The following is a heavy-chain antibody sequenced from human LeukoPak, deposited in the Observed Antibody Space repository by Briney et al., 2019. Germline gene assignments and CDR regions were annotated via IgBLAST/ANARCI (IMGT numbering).Heavy chain of an antibody. CDR2: TNHSGST. V-gene: IGHV4-34*01. CDR1: GGSFSGYY. CDR3: ARGRSGSGSYYRRNWFDP. Sequence: SETLSLTCAVYGGSFSGYYWSWIRQPPGKGLEWIGETNHSGSTNYNPSLKSRVTISVDTSKNQFSLKLSSVTAADTAVYYCARGRSGSGSYYRRNWFDPWGQGTLVTVSS. D-gene: IGHD3-10*01. J-gene: IGHJ5*02.